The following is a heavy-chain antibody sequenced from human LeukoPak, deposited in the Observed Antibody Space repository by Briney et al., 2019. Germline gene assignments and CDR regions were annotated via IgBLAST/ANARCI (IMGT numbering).Heavy chain of an antibody. CDR3: AGDSYGFDY. CDR2: MYYSEST. CDR1: GGSISTYY. Sequence: SETLSLTCSVSGGSISTYYWSWIRQPPGKGLEWIGYMYYSESTNYSPSLKSRVTISVDTSKNQFSLKLTSVTTADTAVYFCAGDSYGFDYWGQGILVTVSS. V-gene: IGHV4-59*01. J-gene: IGHJ4*02. D-gene: IGHD5-18*01.